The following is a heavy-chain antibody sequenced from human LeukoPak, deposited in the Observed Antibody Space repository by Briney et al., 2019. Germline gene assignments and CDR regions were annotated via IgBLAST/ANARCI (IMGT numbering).Heavy chain of an antibody. D-gene: IGHD3-10*01. CDR1: GFTFRSFA. V-gene: IGHV3-64*01. Sequence: GGSLRLSCAASGFTFRSFAMHWVRQAPGKGLEYVSAISSNGGSTYYANSVKGRFTISRDNSKNTLYLQMGSLRAEGMAVYCCARSSYGSGDYWGQGTLVTVSS. CDR2: ISSNGGST. CDR3: ARSSYGSGDY. J-gene: IGHJ4*02.